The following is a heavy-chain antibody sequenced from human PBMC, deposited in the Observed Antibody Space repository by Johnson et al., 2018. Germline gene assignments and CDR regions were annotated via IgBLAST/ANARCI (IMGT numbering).Heavy chain of an antibody. D-gene: IGHD4-11*01. CDR1: GFIFNRYG. Sequence: QVQLVQSGGGVVQPGRSLRLSCAASGFIFNRYGMHWVRQAPGKGLEWVALISYDGSNTYYANSVKGRFTITRDNARNSLYLQMNSLRAEDTAVYYCAREAVVSKHGFDVWGQGTMVTVSS. J-gene: IGHJ3*01. CDR2: ISYDGSNT. V-gene: IGHV3-30*03. CDR3: AREAVVSKHGFDV.